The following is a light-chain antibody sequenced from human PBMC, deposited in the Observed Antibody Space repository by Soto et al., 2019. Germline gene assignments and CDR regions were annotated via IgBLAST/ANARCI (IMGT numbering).Light chain of an antibody. CDR1: SSDVGGYHS. V-gene: IGLV2-14*01. Sequence: QSALTQPASVSGSPGQSITISCTGTSSDVGGYHSVSWYQQHPGKAPKLMIYEVSNRPSGVSNRCSGSKSGNTASLTISGLQAEAGADYYCSSYTSSSTLVLFGGGTKLTVL. J-gene: IGLJ2*01. CDR2: EVS. CDR3: SSYTSSSTLVL.